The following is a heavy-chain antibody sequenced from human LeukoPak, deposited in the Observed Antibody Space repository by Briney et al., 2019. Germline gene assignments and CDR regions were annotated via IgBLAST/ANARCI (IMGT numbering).Heavy chain of an antibody. CDR1: GGSISSGGYY. J-gene: IGHJ6*02. CDR2: IYYSGST. D-gene: IGHD5-18*01. CDR3: ARVQLGYYGMDV. V-gene: IGHV4-31*03. Sequence: SETLSLTCTVSGGSISSGGYYWSWIRQHPGKGLEWIGYIYYSGSTYYNPSLKSRVTISVDTSKNQFSLKLSSVTAADTAVYYCARVQLGYYGMDVWGQGTTVTVSS.